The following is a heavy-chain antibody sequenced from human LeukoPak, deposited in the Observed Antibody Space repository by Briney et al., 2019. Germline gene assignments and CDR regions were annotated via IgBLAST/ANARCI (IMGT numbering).Heavy chain of an antibody. Sequence: PSETLSLTCTVSGGSITSDHWNWIRQPPGKGLEWIGYIYYSGSTYYNPSLKSRVTISVDTSKNQFSLKLSSVTAADTAVYYCARDQVGDGYNLYYFDYWGQGTLVTVSS. CDR3: ARDQVGDGYNLYYFDY. CDR1: GGSITSDH. J-gene: IGHJ4*02. V-gene: IGHV4-59*06. D-gene: IGHD5-24*01. CDR2: IYYSGST.